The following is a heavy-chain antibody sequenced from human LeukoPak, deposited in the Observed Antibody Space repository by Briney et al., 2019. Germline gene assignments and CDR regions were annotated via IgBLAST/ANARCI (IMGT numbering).Heavy chain of an antibody. D-gene: IGHD3/OR15-3a*01. J-gene: IGHJ4*02. V-gene: IGHV1-24*01. CDR1: GGTFSSYA. Sequence: PWASVKVSCKASGGTFSSYAISWVRQAPGKGLEWMGGFDPEDGETIYAQKFQGRVTMTEDTSTDTAYMELSSLRSEDTAVYYCATDGLDYWGQGTLVTVSS. CDR2: FDPEDGET. CDR3: ATDGLDY.